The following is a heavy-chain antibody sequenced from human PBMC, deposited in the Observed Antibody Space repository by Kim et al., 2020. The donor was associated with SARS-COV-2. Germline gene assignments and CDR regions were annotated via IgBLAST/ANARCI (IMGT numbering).Heavy chain of an antibody. Sequence: GGSLRLSCAASGFTFSSYSMNWVRQAPGKGLEWVSSISSSSSYIYYADSVKGRFTISRDNAKNSLYLQMNSLRAEDTAVYYCARLLPPRYCSSTSCYDGHDYWGQGTLVTVSS. CDR3: ARLLPPRYCSSTSCYDGHDY. V-gene: IGHV3-21*01. CDR1: GFTFSSYS. J-gene: IGHJ4*02. CDR2: ISSSSSYI. D-gene: IGHD2-2*01.